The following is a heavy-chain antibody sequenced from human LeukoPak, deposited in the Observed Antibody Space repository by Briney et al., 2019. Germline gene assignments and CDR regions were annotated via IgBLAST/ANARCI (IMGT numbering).Heavy chain of an antibody. CDR3: AKDHSSSWYYFEY. CDR2: ISGSGGST. V-gene: IGHV3-23*01. J-gene: IGHJ4*02. CDR1: GFTFSDYY. Sequence: GGSLRLSCAASGFTFSDYYMNWIRQAPGKGLDGVSAISGSGGSTYYADSVKGRFTISRDNSKNTLYLQMNSLRAEDTAVYYCAKDHSSSWYYFEYWGQGTLVTVSS. D-gene: IGHD6-13*01.